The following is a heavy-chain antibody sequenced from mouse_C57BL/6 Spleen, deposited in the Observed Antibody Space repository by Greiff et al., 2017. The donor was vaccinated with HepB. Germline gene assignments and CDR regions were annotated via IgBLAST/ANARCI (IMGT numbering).Heavy chain of an antibody. CDR1: GYTFTDYN. V-gene: IGHV1-22*01. CDR2: INPNNGGT. D-gene: IGHD2-4*01. J-gene: IGHJ3*01. Sequence: VHVKQSGPELVKPGASVKMSCKASGYTFTDYNMHWVKQSHGKSLEWIGYINPNNGGTSYNQKFKGKATLTVNKSSSTAYMELRSLTSEDSAVYYCARHYDYDDWFAYWGQGTLVTVSA. CDR3: ARHYDYDDWFAY.